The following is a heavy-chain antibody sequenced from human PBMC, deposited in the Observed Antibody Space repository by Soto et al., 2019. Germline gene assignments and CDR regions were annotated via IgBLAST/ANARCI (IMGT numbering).Heavy chain of an antibody. D-gene: IGHD3-3*01. V-gene: IGHV1-69*05. CDR3: ATGVIWIGYFTVDS. J-gene: IGHJ4*02. CDR1: GGSFGNSA. Sequence: SVKVSCKASGGSFGNSAINWVRQTPGQGLEWLGGFIPVYRTLNYAQKFQGRVTITTDESTGTAYMTLSSLASNDTAVYYCATGVIWIGYFTVDSWGQGTRVTVSS. CDR2: FIPVYRTL.